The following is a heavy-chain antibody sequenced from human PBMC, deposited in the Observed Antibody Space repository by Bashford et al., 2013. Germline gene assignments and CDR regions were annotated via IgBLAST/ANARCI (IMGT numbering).Heavy chain of an antibody. CDR2: IHSSGNT. CDR3: ARAGRSDFWSGSGERYGMDV. J-gene: IGHJ6*02. V-gene: IGHV4-4*07. Sequence: SETLSLTCTVSGGSITSYYWSWIRQPAGKGLEWIGRIHSSGNTNYKSSLKSRVTMSVDTSKNQFSLKLSSVTAADTAVYYCARAGRSDFWSGSGERYGMDVWGQGTTVTVSS. CDR1: GGSITSYY. D-gene: IGHD3-3*01.